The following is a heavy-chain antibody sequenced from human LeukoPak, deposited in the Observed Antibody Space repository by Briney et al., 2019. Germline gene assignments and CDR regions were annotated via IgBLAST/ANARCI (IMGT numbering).Heavy chain of an antibody. Sequence: PSETLSLTCTVSGGSVSSDDYYWSWIRQPPGKGLEWIGEINHSGSTNYNPSLKSRVTISVDTSKNQFSLKLSSVTAADTAVYYCARGDYDFWSGYDYYYYGMDVWGQGTTVTVSS. CDR2: INHSGST. CDR3: ARGDYDFWSGYDYYYYGMDV. D-gene: IGHD3-3*01. J-gene: IGHJ6*02. V-gene: IGHV4-34*01. CDR1: GGSVSSDDYY.